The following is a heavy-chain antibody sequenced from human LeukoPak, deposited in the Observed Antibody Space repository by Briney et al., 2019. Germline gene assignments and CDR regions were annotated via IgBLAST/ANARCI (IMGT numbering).Heavy chain of an antibody. CDR1: GGSISSYY. CDR2: IYYSGST. D-gene: IGHD2-2*02. CDR3: ARGLACSSTSCYKSDAFDI. Sequence: SETLSLTCTVSGGSISSYYWGRIRQPPGKGLEWIGYIYYSGSTNYNPSLKSRVTISVDTSKNQFSLKLSSVTAADTAVYYCARGLACSSTSCYKSDAFDIWGQGTMVTVSS. J-gene: IGHJ3*02. V-gene: IGHV4-59*12.